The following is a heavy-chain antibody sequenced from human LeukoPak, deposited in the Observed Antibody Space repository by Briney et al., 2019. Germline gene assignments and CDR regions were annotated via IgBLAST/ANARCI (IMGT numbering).Heavy chain of an antibody. Sequence: PGGSLRLSCAASGFTFSRLAMTWVRQAPGKGLEWVSTISASGPYYADAVRGRFTIPRDNSRNTLSLQMDSLRAEDTAVYYRAKDHESDGYPCLDHWGLGTLVTVSS. CDR3: AKDHESDGYPCLDH. CDR1: GFTFSRLA. J-gene: IGHJ4*02. V-gene: IGHV3-23*01. D-gene: IGHD3-22*01. CDR2: ISASGP.